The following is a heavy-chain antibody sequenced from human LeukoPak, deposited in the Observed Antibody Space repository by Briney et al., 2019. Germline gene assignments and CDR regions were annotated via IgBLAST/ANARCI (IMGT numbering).Heavy chain of an antibody. J-gene: IGHJ4*02. D-gene: IGHD5-18*01. CDR2: FDPEDGET. CDR3: ATVPSYRGYSYGYSY. Sequence: ASVKVSCKVSGYTLTELSMHWVRQAPGKGLEWMGGFDPEDGETIYAQKFQGRVTMTEDTSTDTAYMQLSSLRSEDTAVYYCATVPSYRGYSYGYSYWGQGTLVTVSS. V-gene: IGHV1-24*01. CDR1: GYTLTELS.